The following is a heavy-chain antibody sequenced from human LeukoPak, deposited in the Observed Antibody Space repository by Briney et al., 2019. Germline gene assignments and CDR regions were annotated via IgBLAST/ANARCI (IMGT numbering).Heavy chain of an antibody. V-gene: IGHV1-69*04. CDR2: IIPILGRA. Sequence: ASVKVSCKASGGTFSSYGFSWVRQAPGQGLEWMGRIIPILGRANYAQKFQGRVTITADKSTSTAYLELSSLRSDDTAVYYCATSPYYDFWSGYYAWWGQGTLVTVSS. J-gene: IGHJ4*02. D-gene: IGHD3-3*01. CDR3: ATSPYYDFWSGYYAW. CDR1: GGTFSSYG.